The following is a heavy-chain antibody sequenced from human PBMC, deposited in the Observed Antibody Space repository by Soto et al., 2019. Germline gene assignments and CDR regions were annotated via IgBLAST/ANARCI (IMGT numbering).Heavy chain of an antibody. CDR2: INAHSGGT. Sequence: ASVKVSCKASGFSFTGYYIHWLRQAPGQGLEWMGWINAHSGGTEYAQKFQGRVTLTRDTSIATAYLTLTSLTSDDTALYYCARDLTRQLAYWLDPWGQGTQVTVSS. J-gene: IGHJ5*02. D-gene: IGHD6-6*01. CDR3: ARDLTRQLAYWLDP. CDR1: GFSFTGYY. V-gene: IGHV1-2*02.